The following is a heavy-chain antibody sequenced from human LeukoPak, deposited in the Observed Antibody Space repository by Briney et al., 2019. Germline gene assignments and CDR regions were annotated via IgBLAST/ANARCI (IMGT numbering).Heavy chain of an antibody. CDR3: ARHCDGSGYALDY. D-gene: IGHD3-22*01. CDR1: GGSLSSYY. CDR2: IYCSGNT. Sequence: SETLSLTCTVPGGSLSSYYWSWIPPPPGKGLEWIGYIYCSGNTNYYPSLKRRVTISVDTTKNQFSLKLSSVTAADTAVYYCARHCDGSGYALDYWGQGTLVTVSS. V-gene: IGHV4-59*08. J-gene: IGHJ4*02.